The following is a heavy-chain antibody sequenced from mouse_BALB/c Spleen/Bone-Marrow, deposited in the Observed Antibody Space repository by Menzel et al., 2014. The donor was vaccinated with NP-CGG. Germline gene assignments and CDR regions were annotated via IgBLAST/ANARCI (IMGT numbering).Heavy chain of an antibody. Sequence: VKLMESGAELVKPGASVKLSCKASGYTFTSYYMYWVKQRPGQGLEWIGEINPSNGGTNFNEKFKSKATLTVDQSSSTASMQLSSLTSEVSAVYYCTREGDSPFAYWGQGTLVTVSA. J-gene: IGHJ3*01. CDR1: GYTFTSYY. CDR2: INPSNGGT. D-gene: IGHD2-13*01. CDR3: TREGDSPFAY. V-gene: IGHV1S81*02.